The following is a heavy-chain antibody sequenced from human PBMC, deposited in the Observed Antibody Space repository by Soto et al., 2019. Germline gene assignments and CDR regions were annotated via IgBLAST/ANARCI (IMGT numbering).Heavy chain of an antibody. CDR2: LYTEGTT. CDR1: GLTVSHNY. CDR3: VRPRPSGENYGMDV. Sequence: QAGGSLRLSCVASGLTVSHNYMAWVRQAPEMGLEWVSILYTEGTTYYADSVKGRFTISRDSSKNTLFLQMDSLSAEDTAVYYCVRPRPSGENYGMDVWGQGPPVTV. V-gene: IGHV3-53*01. J-gene: IGHJ6*02. D-gene: IGHD3-16*01.